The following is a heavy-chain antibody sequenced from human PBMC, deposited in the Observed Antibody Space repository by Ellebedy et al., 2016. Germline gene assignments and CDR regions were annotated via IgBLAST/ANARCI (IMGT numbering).Heavy chain of an antibody. CDR3: ARVIVGATMVDY. V-gene: IGHV4-38-2*02. Sequence: SETLSLTCTVSGYSITSGYYWGWIRQSPGKGLQCIGNIYHNGNTNYNPSLKSRVAISVDTSKNQFSLKLSSVTAADTAVYYCARVIVGATMVDYWGQGTLVTVSS. J-gene: IGHJ4*02. CDR2: IYHNGNT. CDR1: GYSITSGYY. D-gene: IGHD1-26*01.